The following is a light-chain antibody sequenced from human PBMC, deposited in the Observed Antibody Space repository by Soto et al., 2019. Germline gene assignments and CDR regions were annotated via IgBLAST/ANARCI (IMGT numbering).Light chain of an antibody. CDR1: QSVSSSY. J-gene: IGKJ4*01. V-gene: IGKV3-20*01. CDR2: GAS. Sequence: EIVLTQSPGTLSLSPGERATLSCRASQSVSSSYLGWYQQKPGQAPRLLIYGASSRATGIPGRFSGSGSGTDFTLTISRLEPEDFAVYYCQQYGSSPLTFGGGTKVDIK. CDR3: QQYGSSPLT.